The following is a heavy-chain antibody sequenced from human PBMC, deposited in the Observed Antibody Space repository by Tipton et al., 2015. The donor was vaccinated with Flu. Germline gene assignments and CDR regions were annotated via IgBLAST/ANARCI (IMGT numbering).Heavy chain of an antibody. CDR1: GGSMNNYY. J-gene: IGHJ4*02. V-gene: IGHV4-59*12. CDR3: ATKFANWGVWEPRDY. Sequence: TLSLTCTVSGGSMNNYYWCWIRQPPGKGLEWIGYVYYSGSTNYNPSLNSRVTMSVDTSKNQFSLKLTSVTAADTAVYYCATKFANWGVWEPRDYWGQGTLVTVSS. CDR2: VYYSGST. D-gene: IGHD7-27*01.